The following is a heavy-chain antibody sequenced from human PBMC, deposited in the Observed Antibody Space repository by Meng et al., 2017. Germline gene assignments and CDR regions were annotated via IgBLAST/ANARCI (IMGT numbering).Heavy chain of an antibody. J-gene: IGHJ4*02. CDR3: ARGPTTMAHDFDY. CDR2: INHSGSN. Sequence: QVQLQQSGEGRSKPSATLSLSCVVSGGSFSDYYWSWIRQPPGKGLEWIGEINHSGSNNYNPSLESRATISVDTSQNNLSLKLSSVTAADSAVYYCARGPTTMAHDFDYWGQGTLVTVSS. V-gene: IGHV4-34*01. D-gene: IGHD4-11*01. CDR1: GGSFSDYY.